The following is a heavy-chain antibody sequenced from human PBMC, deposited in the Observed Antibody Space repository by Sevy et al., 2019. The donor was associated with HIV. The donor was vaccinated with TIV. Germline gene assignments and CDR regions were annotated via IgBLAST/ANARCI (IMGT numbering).Heavy chain of an antibody. CDR2: ISSNGGST. CDR1: GFTFSSYA. V-gene: IGHV3-64D*06. Sequence: GGSLRLSCSASGFTFSSYAMHWVCQAPGKGLECVSAISSNGGSTYYADSVKGRFTISRDNSKNTLYLQMSSLRAEDTAVYYCVKDRRGYSYGTFDYWGQGTLVTVSS. CDR3: VKDRRGYSYGTFDY. D-gene: IGHD5-18*01. J-gene: IGHJ4*02.